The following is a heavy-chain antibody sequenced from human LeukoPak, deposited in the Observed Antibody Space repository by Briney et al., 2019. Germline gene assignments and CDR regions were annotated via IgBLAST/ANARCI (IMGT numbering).Heavy chain of an antibody. J-gene: IGHJ4*02. Sequence: GGSLRLSCAASGFTVSSNYMSWVRQAPGKGLVWVSRITSDGGGTTYADSVKGRFTISRDNGKNTLYLQMNSLRAEDTAVYYCATNLADLNWGQGTLVTVSS. CDR1: GFTVSSNY. CDR2: ITSDGGGT. D-gene: IGHD3-16*01. CDR3: ATNLADLN. V-gene: IGHV3-74*01.